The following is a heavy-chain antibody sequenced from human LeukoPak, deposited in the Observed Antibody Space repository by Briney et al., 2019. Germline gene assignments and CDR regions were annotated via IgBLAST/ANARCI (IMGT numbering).Heavy chain of an antibody. Sequence: GGSLRLSCAASGFTFSSYAMHWVRQAPGKGLEYVSAISSNGGSTYYADSVKGRFAISRDNSKNTLYLQMSILRAEDTAVYYCVKTIEGSGSLRYFDYWGQGTLVTVSS. J-gene: IGHJ4*02. CDR1: GFTFSSYA. CDR2: ISSNGGST. CDR3: VKTIEGSGSLRYFDY. V-gene: IGHV3-64D*06. D-gene: IGHD3-10*01.